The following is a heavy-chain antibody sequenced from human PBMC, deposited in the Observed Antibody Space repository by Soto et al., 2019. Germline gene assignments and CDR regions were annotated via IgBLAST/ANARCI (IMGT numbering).Heavy chain of an antibody. CDR3: AHKAGWDSRAIAIFAGEGHYFDY. CDR2: IYWDDDK. V-gene: IGHV2-5*02. J-gene: IGHJ4*02. D-gene: IGHD3-3*01. Sequence: QITLKESGPTLVKPTQTLTLTCTFSGFTLTSNGVGVGWIRQAPGKALEWLALIYWDDDKRYSPSLKSRLSITSDTSKNQVVLKMTNIDPVDTATYYCAHKAGWDSRAIAIFAGEGHYFDYWGQGTLVTVSS. CDR1: GFTLTSNGVG.